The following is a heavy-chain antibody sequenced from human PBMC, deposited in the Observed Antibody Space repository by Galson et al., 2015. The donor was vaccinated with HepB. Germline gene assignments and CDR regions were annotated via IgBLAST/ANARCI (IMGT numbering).Heavy chain of an antibody. D-gene: IGHD1-1*01. Sequence: SLRLSCAASGFTFDDYGLSWVRQAPGKGLEWVSYISSSSSTIYYADSVKGRFTISRDNAKNSLYLQMNSLRAEDTAVYYCARHHTTGWYYFDNWGQGTLVSVSP. J-gene: IGHJ4*02. CDR1: GFTFDDYG. V-gene: IGHV3-48*01. CDR2: ISSSSSTI. CDR3: ARHHTTGWYYFDN.